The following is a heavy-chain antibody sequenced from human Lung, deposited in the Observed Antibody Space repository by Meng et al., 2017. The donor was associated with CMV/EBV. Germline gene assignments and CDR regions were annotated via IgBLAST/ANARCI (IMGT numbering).Heavy chain of an antibody. J-gene: IGHJ5*02. CDR1: GFTFSTYA. CDR2: ITGSGDDT. D-gene: IGHD2-2*01. CDR3: AKAGGYCTGASCYPNWFDP. Sequence: GESXKISCAASGFTFSTYAMSWVRQAPGKRLEWLSAITGSGDDTYYADSVRGRFIISRDNSKNTLSLQMNSLRAEDTALYYCAKAGGYCTGASCYPNWFDPWGLGDXVTVSS. V-gene: IGHV3-23*01.